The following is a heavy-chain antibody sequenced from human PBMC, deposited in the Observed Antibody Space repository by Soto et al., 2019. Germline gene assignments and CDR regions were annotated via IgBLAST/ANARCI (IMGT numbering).Heavy chain of an antibody. J-gene: IGHJ6*02. CDR3: AKDERLRGKNSYYYAMDV. Sequence: EVQLLESGGGLVQPGGSLRLSCAASGFTFNNYAMSWVRQAPGKGLECVSGISGSGTYTFYAESVKGRFTISRDSSKNLLFLQMNSLRAEDTAVYYCAKDERLRGKNSYYYAMDVWGQGTTVTVSS. CDR2: ISGSGTYT. CDR1: GFTFNNYA. D-gene: IGHD1-7*01. V-gene: IGHV3-23*01.